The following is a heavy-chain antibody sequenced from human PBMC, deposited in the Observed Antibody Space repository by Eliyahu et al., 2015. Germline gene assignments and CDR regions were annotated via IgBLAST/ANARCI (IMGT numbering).Heavy chain of an antibody. D-gene: IGHD1-1*01. CDR2: ISWNSGTL. V-gene: IGHV3-9*01. CDR3: VKGTALEPAWVGLHI. CDR1: GFXFEDYA. Sequence: EVQLVESGGGLVQPGRSLRLSCAASGFXFEDYAMHWVRQAPGKGLEWVSGISWNSGTLIYGDSVKGRFTISRDNAKNSLYLQMNSLRAEDTALYYCVKGTALEPAWVGLHIWGQGTMVTVSS. J-gene: IGHJ3*02.